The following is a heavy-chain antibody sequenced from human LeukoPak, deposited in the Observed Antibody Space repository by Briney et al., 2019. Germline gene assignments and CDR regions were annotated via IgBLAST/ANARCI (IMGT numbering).Heavy chain of an antibody. Sequence: SETLSLTCAVYGGSFSGYYWSWIRQPPGKGLEWLGEINHSGSTNYNPSLKGRVTISVDTSKNQFSLKLSSVTAADTAVYYCARGLRGDIAAAGTHFDYWGQGTLVTVSS. V-gene: IGHV4-34*01. D-gene: IGHD6-13*01. CDR1: GGSFSGYY. J-gene: IGHJ4*02. CDR3: ARGLRGDIAAAGTHFDY. CDR2: INHSGST.